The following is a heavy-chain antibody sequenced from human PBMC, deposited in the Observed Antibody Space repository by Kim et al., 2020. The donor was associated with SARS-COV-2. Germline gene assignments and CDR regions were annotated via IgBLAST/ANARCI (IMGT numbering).Heavy chain of an antibody. J-gene: IGHJ4*02. D-gene: IGHD3-16*01. CDR2: IWYDGSNK. CDR1: GFTFSSYG. V-gene: IGHV3-33*06. CDR3: AKEEGGYDYVWGSLFDY. Sequence: GGSLRLSCAASGFTFSSYGMHWVRQAPGKGLEWVAVIWYDGSNKYYADSVKGRFTISRDNSKNTLYLQMNSLRAEDTAVYYCAKEEGGYDYVWGSLFDYWGQGALVTVSS.